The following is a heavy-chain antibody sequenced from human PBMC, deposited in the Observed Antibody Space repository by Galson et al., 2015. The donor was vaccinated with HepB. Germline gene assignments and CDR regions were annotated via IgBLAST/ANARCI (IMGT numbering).Heavy chain of an antibody. Sequence: SVKVSCKASGYTFTSYGISWVRQAPGQGLEWMGWISAYNGNTNYAQKLQGRVTMTTDTSTSTAYMELRSLRSDDTAVYYCAGTTVVTPFDYYYYYGMDVWGQGTTVTVSS. D-gene: IGHD4-23*01. V-gene: IGHV1-18*04. CDR3: AGTTVVTPFDYYYYYGMDV. J-gene: IGHJ6*02. CDR1: GYTFTSYG. CDR2: ISAYNGNT.